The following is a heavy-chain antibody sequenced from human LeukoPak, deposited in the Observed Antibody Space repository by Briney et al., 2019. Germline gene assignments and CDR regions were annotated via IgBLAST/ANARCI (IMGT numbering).Heavy chain of an antibody. CDR2: IHTDGSDT. Sequence: GGSLRLSCAASGFIFNDYVMHLVRQDPGGGLVWVARIHTDGSDTHYADSVKGRFRISRDNAKNTLFLQMNSLRAEDTAVYYCARDLRGAPYRNFDYWGQGALVTVSS. D-gene: IGHD4-11*01. CDR1: GFIFNDYV. CDR3: ARDLRGAPYRNFDY. J-gene: IGHJ4*02. V-gene: IGHV3-74*01.